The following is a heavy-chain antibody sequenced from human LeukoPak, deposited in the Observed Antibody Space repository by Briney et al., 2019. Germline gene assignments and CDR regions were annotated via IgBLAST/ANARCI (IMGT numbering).Heavy chain of an antibody. V-gene: IGHV3-23*01. CDR3: AKDSLVVVPAAPYMDV. CDR1: GFTFSSYA. J-gene: IGHJ6*03. D-gene: IGHD2-2*01. Sequence: GGSLRLSCAASGFTFSSYAMSWVRQAPGKGLEWVSAISGSGGSTYYADSVKGRFTISRDNSKNTLYLQMNSLRAEDTAVYYCAKDSLVVVPAAPYMDVWGKGTTVTVSS. CDR2: ISGSGGST.